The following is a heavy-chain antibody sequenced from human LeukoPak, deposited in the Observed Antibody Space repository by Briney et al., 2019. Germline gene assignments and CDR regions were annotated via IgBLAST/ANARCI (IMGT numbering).Heavy chain of an antibody. CDR3: ARDCIGCHGFDY. D-gene: IGHD2-15*01. CDR1: GCIFTSYG. Sequence: GASVKVSCKVSGCIFTSYGISWVRQAPGQGLEWVGWVSAYADNTNYVQKFQGRVTMTTDTSTSTAYMELRSLRSDDTAVYYCARDCIGCHGFDYWGQGTLVTVSS. V-gene: IGHV1-18*01. CDR2: VSAYADNT. J-gene: IGHJ4*02.